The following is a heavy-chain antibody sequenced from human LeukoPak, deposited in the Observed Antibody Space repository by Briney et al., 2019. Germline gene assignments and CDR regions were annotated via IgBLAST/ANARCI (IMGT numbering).Heavy chain of an antibody. Sequence: ASVKVSCKASGYTFTGYYMHWVRQAPGQGLERMGWINPNSGGTNYAQKFQGRVTMTRDTSISTAYMELSRLRSDDTAVYYCARVSSSWPGEWFDPWGQGTLVTVSS. CDR1: GYTFTGYY. V-gene: IGHV1-2*02. CDR2: INPNSGGT. CDR3: ARVSSSWPGEWFDP. D-gene: IGHD6-13*01. J-gene: IGHJ5*02.